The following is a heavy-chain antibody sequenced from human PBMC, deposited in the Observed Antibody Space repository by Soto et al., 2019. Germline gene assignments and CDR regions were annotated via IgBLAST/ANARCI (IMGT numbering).Heavy chain of an antibody. D-gene: IGHD2-15*01. V-gene: IGHV1-69*12. CDR3: ARGEYDVVVMAGTSRGCQHAYHGMDV. CDR1: GGTFSTYA. J-gene: IGHJ6*02. Sequence: QDHLVQSGAAVKKPASSVKISCRSTGGTFSTYAFSWVRQAPGQGLEWMGGIIPMFATPIYAQKYQGRVTITADDSTSTAYMEVTSLRSNDTAVYFCARGEYDVVVMAGTSRGCQHAYHGMDVWGQGTSVTVSS. CDR2: IIPMFATP.